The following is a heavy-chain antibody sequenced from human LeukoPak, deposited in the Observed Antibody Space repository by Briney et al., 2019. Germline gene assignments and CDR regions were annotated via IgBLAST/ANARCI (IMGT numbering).Heavy chain of an antibody. CDR1: GYTFTSYG. CDR3: ARDLTAVVVITTELDWFDP. J-gene: IGHJ5*02. D-gene: IGHD3-22*01. V-gene: IGHV1-18*01. CDR2: ISAYNGNT. Sequence: EASVKVSCKASGYTFTSYGISWVRQAPGQGLEWIGWISAYNGNTNYAQKLQGRVTMTTDTSTSTAYMELRSLRSDDTAVYYCARDLTAVVVITTELDWFDPWGQGTLVTVSS.